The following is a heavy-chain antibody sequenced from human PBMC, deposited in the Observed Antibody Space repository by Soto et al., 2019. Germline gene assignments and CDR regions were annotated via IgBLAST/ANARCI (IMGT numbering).Heavy chain of an antibody. Sequence: QVQLVQSGAEVRRSGASVKVSCKASGYTFTTLSMHWVRQAPGQSLEWMGYINAGSGYTKYSQHFLGRVTITMNTLARPAYMELSSLRSEDTAVYYCASQYCGAYCSANYSGQGTLVTVSS. D-gene: IGHD2-21*02. CDR2: INAGSGYT. CDR1: GYTFTTLS. CDR3: ASQYCGAYCSANY. J-gene: IGHJ4*02. V-gene: IGHV1-3*01.